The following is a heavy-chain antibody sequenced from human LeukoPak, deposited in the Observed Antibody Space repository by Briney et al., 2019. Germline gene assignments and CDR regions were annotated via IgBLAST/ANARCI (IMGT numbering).Heavy chain of an antibody. CDR1: GFTFSDYY. V-gene: IGHV3-11*06. CDR3: ARGVSAVSPYYFDY. CDR2: ISSSSSYI. J-gene: IGHJ4*02. D-gene: IGHD4-23*01. Sequence: PGGSLRLSCAASGFTFSDYYMSWIREAPGKGLEWVSSISSSSSYIYYADSVKGRFTISRDNAKNSLYLQMNSLRAEVTAVYYCARGVSAVSPYYFDYWGQGTLVTVSS.